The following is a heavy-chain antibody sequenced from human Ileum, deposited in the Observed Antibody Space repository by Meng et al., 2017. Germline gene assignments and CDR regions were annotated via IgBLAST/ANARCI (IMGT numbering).Heavy chain of an antibody. D-gene: IGHD1-1*01. Sequence: QVQLVQSGAEVEKPGASVKVSCKASGYTFTTYGISWVRQAPGQGLEWMGWMNTDKGNTNYAQKFQGRVTMTRDTSTSTAYMELRSLRSDDTAVYYCAREGAYNGGDYGGQGTLVTVSS. CDR3: AREGAYNGGDY. CDR2: MNTDKGNT. CDR1: GYTFTTYG. J-gene: IGHJ4*02. V-gene: IGHV1-18*01.